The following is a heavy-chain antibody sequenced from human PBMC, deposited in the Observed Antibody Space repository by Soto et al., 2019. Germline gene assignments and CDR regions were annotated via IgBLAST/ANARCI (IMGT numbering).Heavy chain of an antibody. CDR1: GYSLTKYG. CDR3: ARTDCSSTSCYNNYYYGMDV. D-gene: IGHD2-2*01. V-gene: IGHV1-3*01. Sequence: ASVKVSCKTSGYSLTKYGLHWVRQAPGQRLEWMGWINPGNGDTKYSQKFQGRVTITRDTSATTAYMELSSLRSEDSAVFYCARTDCSSTSCYNNYYYGMDVWGQGTTVTVSS. J-gene: IGHJ6*02. CDR2: INPGNGDT.